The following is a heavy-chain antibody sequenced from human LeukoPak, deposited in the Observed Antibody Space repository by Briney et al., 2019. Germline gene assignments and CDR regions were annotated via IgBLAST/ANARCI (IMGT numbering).Heavy chain of an antibody. V-gene: IGHV3-23*01. CDR1: GFTFSSYA. CDR2: ISGSGGST. Sequence: GGSLRLSCVASGFTFSSYAMSWVRQAPGKGLEWVSAISGSGGSTYYADSVKGRFTISRDNSKNTLYLQMNSLRAEDTAVYYCAKARRELLQGFDAFDIWGQGTMVTVSS. D-gene: IGHD1-26*01. CDR3: AKARRELLQGFDAFDI. J-gene: IGHJ3*02.